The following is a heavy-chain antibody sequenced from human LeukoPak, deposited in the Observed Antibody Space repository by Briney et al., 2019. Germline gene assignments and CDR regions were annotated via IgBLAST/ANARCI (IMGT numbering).Heavy chain of an antibody. V-gene: IGHV3-33*08. J-gene: IGHJ4*02. D-gene: IGHD1/OR15-1a*01. CDR1: GFTFSTYR. Sequence: GRSLTLTCAASGFTFSTYRMNWLRQAPAKVLEWVAVIWHDGSEKYYADSLKDRFTISRDNSKNTLYLQMNSLRAEDTAVYFCARSNNAFDYWGQGSLVTVSS. CDR3: ARSNNAFDY. CDR2: IWHDGSEK.